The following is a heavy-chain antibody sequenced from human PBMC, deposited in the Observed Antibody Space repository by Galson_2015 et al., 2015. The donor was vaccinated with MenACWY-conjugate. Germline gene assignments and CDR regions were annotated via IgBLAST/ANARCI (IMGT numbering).Heavy chain of an antibody. CDR2: ISGSSSST. CDR3: ARHLDLWDY. Sequence: SLRLSCAASGFTFSDYYMTWIRQAPGKGLEWISYISGSSSSTNYADSVKGRFTISRDNAKNSLYLQMNSLRAEDTAVYYCARHLDLWDYWGQGTLVTVSS. V-gene: IGHV3-11*03. CDR1: GFTFSDYY. J-gene: IGHJ4*02. D-gene: IGHD1-1*01.